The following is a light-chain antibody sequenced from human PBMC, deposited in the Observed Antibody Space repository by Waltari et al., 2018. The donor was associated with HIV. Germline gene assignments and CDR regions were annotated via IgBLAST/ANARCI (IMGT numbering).Light chain of an antibody. J-gene: IGKJ1*01. V-gene: IGKV3-15*01. CDR3: QQYDNWPPWT. CDR2: GVS. Sequence: EIVMTQSPATLSVSPGERVTLSCRASQSIAKNLAWYQQKPRQAPRLLLYGVSTRATGIPARFSGSGSWTEFTPTISSLQSEDLAVYYCQQYDNWPPWTFGQGTKVE. CDR1: QSIAKN.